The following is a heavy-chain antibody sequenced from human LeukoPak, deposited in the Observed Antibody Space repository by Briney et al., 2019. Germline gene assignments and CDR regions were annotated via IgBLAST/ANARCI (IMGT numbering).Heavy chain of an antibody. D-gene: IGHD2/OR15-2a*01. Sequence: SVKVSCKASGGTFGSYGITWIRQAPGQGLEWMGEIIPVFGTTNYAQNFQGRVTITADESTTTAYMELSSLRSEDTAVYYCARDRRYTEYYGMDVWGKGTTVTVSS. CDR2: IIPVFGTT. CDR3: ARDRRYTEYYGMDV. CDR1: GGTFGSYG. J-gene: IGHJ6*04. V-gene: IGHV1-69*13.